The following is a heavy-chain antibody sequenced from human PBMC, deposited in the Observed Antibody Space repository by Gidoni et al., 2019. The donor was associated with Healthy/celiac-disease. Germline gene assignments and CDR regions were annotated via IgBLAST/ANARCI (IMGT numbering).Heavy chain of an antibody. Sequence: QVQLVETGGGVVQHGRSLRRSWAASGFTSSSYGMHWVRQAPGKGLEWVAVIWYDGSNKYYADSVKGRFTISRDNSKDTLYLQMNSLRAEDTAVYYCAKGGIAAAGPLDYWGQGTLVTVSS. J-gene: IGHJ4*02. V-gene: IGHV3-33*06. CDR2: IWYDGSNK. D-gene: IGHD6-13*01. CDR3: AKGGIAAAGPLDY. CDR1: GFTSSSYG.